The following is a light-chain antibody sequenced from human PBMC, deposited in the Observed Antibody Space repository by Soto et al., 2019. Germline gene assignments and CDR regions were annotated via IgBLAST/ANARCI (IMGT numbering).Light chain of an antibody. Sequence: EIVLTQSPGTLSLSPGERATLPCRASQSVSSSYLAWYQQKPGQAPRLLIYGASSRATGIPDRFSGSGSGTDFTLTISRLEPEDSAVYYCQQYGSSRTFGQGTKVDIK. V-gene: IGKV3-20*01. CDR1: QSVSSSY. J-gene: IGKJ1*01. CDR2: GAS. CDR3: QQYGSSRT.